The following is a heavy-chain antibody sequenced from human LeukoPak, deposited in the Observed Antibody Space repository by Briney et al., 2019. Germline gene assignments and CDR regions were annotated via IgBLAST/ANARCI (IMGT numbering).Heavy chain of an antibody. CDR1: GFTFSTYS. J-gene: IGHJ4*02. D-gene: IGHD2-15*01. CDR3: ARECSGGSCYSGYFDY. CDR2: ISSSSSYI. V-gene: IGHV3-21*01. Sequence: PGGSLRLSCAASGFTFSTYSMNWVRQAPGKGLEWVSSISSSSSYIYYADSVKGRFTISRDNAKNSLYLQMNSLRAGDTAVYYCARECSGGSCYSGYFDYWGQGTLVTVSS.